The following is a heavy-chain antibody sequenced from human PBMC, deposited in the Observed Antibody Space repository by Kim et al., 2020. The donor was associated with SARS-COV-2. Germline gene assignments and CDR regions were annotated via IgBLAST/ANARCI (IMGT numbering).Heavy chain of an antibody. D-gene: IGHD3-10*01. CDR3: TTGPPMVRGVSFVEVPVNYCGMDV. Sequence: GGSLRLSCAASGFTFSNAWMSWVRQAPGKGLEWVGRIKSKTDGGTTDYAAPVKGRFTISRDDSKNTLYLQKNSLKTEDTAVYYCTTGPPMVRGVSFVEVPVNYCGMDVWGQGTTGTVSS. CDR1: GFTFSNAW. J-gene: IGHJ6*02. V-gene: IGHV3-15*01. CDR2: IKSKTDGGTT.